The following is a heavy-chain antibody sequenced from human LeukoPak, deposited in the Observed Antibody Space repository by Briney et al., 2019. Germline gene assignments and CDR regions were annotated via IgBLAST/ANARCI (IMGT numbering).Heavy chain of an antibody. CDR2: ISSSSSTM. V-gene: IGHV3-48*02. D-gene: IGHD6-13*01. J-gene: IGHJ5*02. CDR3: ARETQRPGIAAAGTGWFDP. Sequence: PGGSLRLSCEASGFSFLSYSMNWVRQAPGKGLEWVSYISSSSSTMYYADSVRGRFTISRDNAKNSLYLQMNSLRDEDTAVYYCARETQRPGIAAAGTGWFDPWGQGTLVTVSS. CDR1: GFSFLSYS.